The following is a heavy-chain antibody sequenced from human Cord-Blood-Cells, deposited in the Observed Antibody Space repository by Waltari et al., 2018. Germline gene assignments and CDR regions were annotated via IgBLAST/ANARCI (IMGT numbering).Heavy chain of an antibody. V-gene: IGHV3-23*01. CDR2: LSGSGGST. D-gene: IGHD3-10*01. CDR1: GFTFSSYA. CDR3: AKDRGVFWYYGSGSYYDFDY. J-gene: IGHJ4*02. Sequence: EVQLLESGGGLVQPGGSLRLSCAASGFTFSSYAMSWVRQAPGKGLEWGSALSGSGGSTNYADSVKGQFTISRDNSKTALYLQMNSLRAEDTAVYYCAKDRGVFWYYGSGSYYDFDYWGQGTLVTVSS.